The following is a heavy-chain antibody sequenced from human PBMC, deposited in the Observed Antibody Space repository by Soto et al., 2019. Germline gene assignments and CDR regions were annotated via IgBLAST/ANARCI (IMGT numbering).Heavy chain of an antibody. CDR3: ARGSNWHNWFDP. D-gene: IGHD3-10*01. CDR2: IYYNGST. Sequence: SETLSLTCTVSGGSISSYYWSWIRQPPGKGLEWIGYIYYNGSTNYNPSLKSRVTISVDASKNQFSLKLNSVTAADTAVYSCARGSNWHNWFDPWGQGNQVTVSS. V-gene: IGHV4-59*01. J-gene: IGHJ5*02. CDR1: GGSISSYY.